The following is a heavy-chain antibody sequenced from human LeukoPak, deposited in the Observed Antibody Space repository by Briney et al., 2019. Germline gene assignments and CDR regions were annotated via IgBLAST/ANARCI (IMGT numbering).Heavy chain of an antibody. CDR2: ISWNSDSI. J-gene: IGHJ5*02. CDR1: GLTFDDYA. V-gene: IGHV3-9*01. Sequence: GGSLRLSCAASGLTFDDYAMHWVRQAPGKGLEWVSGISWNSDSIDYADSVKGRFTISRDNAKNSLYLQMNSLRAEDTAVYYCLIVATSNWFDPWGQGTLVTVSS. D-gene: IGHD5-12*01. CDR3: LIVATSNWFDP.